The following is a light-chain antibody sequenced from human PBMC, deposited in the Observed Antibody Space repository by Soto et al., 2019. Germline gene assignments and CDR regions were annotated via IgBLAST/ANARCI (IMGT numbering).Light chain of an antibody. CDR2: GAS. Sequence: EIVMTQSPATLSVSPGGIATLSFRASQSISGALAWYQQKPGQAPRLLIYGASTRATSFPARFSGSGSGTDFTLTISRLEPEDFATYYCLQDYNFPRTFGQGTKVDIK. CDR3: LQDYNFPRT. CDR1: QSISGA. V-gene: IGKV3-15*01. J-gene: IGKJ1*01.